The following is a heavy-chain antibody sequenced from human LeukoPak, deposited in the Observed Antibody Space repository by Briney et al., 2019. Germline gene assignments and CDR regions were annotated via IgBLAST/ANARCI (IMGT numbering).Heavy chain of an antibody. CDR2: IDARSGIT. Sequence: GGSLRLSCAASGFTFRIFGLNWVRQAPGKGPEWVSYIDARSGITYYADSVRGRFTISRDDARESVFLQMDGLRVDDTAVYYCARTYDFGRGPPGDAFDNWGPGTWVIVSS. J-gene: IGHJ3*02. D-gene: IGHD3-3*01. CDR3: ARTYDFGRGPPGDAFDN. V-gene: IGHV3-48*04. CDR1: GFTFRIFG.